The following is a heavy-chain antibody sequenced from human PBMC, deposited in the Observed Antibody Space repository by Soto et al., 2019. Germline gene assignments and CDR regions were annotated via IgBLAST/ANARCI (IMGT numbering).Heavy chain of an antibody. CDR3: GRSNTMVRGVGDDAFDI. CDR1: GGTFSSYA. Sequence: QVQLVQSGAEVKKPGSSVKVSCKASGGTFSSYAISWVRQAPGQGLEWMGGIIPIFGTANYAQKFQGRVTITADESTSTAYMELSSLRSEDTAVYYWGRSNTMVRGVGDDAFDIWGQGTMVTVSS. CDR2: IIPIFGTA. D-gene: IGHD3-10*01. V-gene: IGHV1-69*01. J-gene: IGHJ3*02.